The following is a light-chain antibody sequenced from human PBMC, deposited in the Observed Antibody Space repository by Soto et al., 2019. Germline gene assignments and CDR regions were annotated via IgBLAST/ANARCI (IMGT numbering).Light chain of an antibody. V-gene: IGKV1-9*01. Sequence: DIPLTQSPSFLSASVGDRVTISCRASQGISDYLAWYQQKPGKAPKLLIYGASTLQSGVPLRFSGSASGTEFTLTISSLQPEDFATYFCQQFNAYPLTFGGGTKLEIK. CDR2: GAS. CDR1: QGISDY. CDR3: QQFNAYPLT. J-gene: IGKJ4*01.